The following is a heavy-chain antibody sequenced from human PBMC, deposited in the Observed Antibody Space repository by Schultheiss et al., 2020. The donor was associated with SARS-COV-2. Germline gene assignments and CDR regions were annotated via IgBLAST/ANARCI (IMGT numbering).Heavy chain of an antibody. CDR2: INPNSGGT. V-gene: IGHV1-2*02. CDR1: GYTFTGYY. CDR3: ARVAEYCSSTSCYGDY. D-gene: IGHD2-2*01. J-gene: IGHJ4*02. Sequence: ASVKVSCKASGYTFTGYYMHWVRQAPGQGLEWMGGINPNSGGTNYAQKFQGRVTMTRDTSISTAYMELSRLRSDDTAVYYCARVAEYCSSTSCYGDYWGQGTLVTVSS.